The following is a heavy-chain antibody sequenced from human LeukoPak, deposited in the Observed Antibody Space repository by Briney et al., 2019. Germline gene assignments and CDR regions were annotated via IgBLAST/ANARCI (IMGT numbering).Heavy chain of an antibody. D-gene: IGHD1-26*01. CDR1: GYSISSDYY. V-gene: IGHV4-38-2*01. CDR3: ASSKSGYIDY. CDR2: IYHSGNT. J-gene: IGHJ4*02. Sequence: PSETLSLTCAVSGYSISSDYYWACSRPPPGKRLEWIGFIYHSGNTCYNPSLKSRITISVDTSKNQFSLKVSSVTAADTAVYYCASSKSGYIDYWGQGTLVTVSS.